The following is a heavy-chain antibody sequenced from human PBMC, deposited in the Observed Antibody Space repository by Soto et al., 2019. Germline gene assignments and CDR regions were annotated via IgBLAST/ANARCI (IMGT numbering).Heavy chain of an antibody. CDR2: IYSEGTT. Sequence: EVKQAETGGGLIQPGGSLRLSCAASGFAVSANYLCWARQAPRKGMQWVSLIYSEGTTFYADSVKGRFTISRDSSKNTVYLQMNSLRADDTALYYCARGAYYSCLDVWGQGTTVTVSS. CDR1: GFAVSANY. J-gene: IGHJ6*02. CDR3: ARGAYYSCLDV. V-gene: IGHV3-53*02.